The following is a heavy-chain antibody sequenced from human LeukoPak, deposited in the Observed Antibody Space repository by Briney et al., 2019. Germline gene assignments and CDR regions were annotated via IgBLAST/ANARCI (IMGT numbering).Heavy chain of an antibody. V-gene: IGHV3-74*01. J-gene: IGHJ2*01. CDR3: ARDVNLLFFYV. CDR2: ISYDGTDT. CDR1: GFTFSTYV. Sequence: GGSLRLSCAASGFTFSTYVMHWVPQAAGKGLMWVSRISYDGTDTFYADSVKGRFTSSRDNAKNTLYLQMNSLSADDTAVYCGARDVNLLFFYVWGRGTLVTVSS. D-gene: IGHD2/OR15-2a*01.